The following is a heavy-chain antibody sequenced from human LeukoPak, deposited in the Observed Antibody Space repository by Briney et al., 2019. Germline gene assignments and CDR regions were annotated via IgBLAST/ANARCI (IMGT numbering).Heavy chain of an antibody. CDR2: IYYSGST. CDR1: GGSISSYY. V-gene: IGHV4-59*01. Sequence: SETLSLTCTVSGGSISSYYWSWIRQPPGKGLEWIGYIYYSGSTNYNPSFKSRVTISVDTSKNQFSLKLSSVTAADTAVYYCARTSAVLDYYFCSGYPHYYDYSMDVWGKGTTVTVSS. J-gene: IGHJ6*03. CDR3: ARTSAVLDYYFCSGYPHYYDYSMDV. D-gene: IGHD3-3*01.